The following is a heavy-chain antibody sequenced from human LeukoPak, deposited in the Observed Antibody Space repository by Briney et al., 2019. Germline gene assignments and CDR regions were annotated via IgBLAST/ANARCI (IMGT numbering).Heavy chain of an antibody. CDR3: ARFYTPSQYGSGYMDV. Sequence: PSVTLSLTCTVSGGSISSSSYYWGWISQPAGEGLQLLGCMSYSRITYYNPSLKSRVTIAVDPSKTQFSRKLSSVTAADTAVYYCARFYTPSQYGSGYMDVWGKGTTVTVPS. V-gene: IGHV4-39*01. D-gene: IGHD3-10*01. CDR2: MSYSRIT. CDR1: GGSISSSSYY. J-gene: IGHJ6*03.